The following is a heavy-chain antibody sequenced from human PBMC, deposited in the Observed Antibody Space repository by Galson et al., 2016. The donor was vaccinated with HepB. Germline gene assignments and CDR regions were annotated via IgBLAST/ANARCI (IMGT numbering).Heavy chain of an antibody. D-gene: IGHD6-6*01. CDR1: GFTFSNHA. V-gene: IGHV3-30*04. CDR3: VRPYRSSSVTSDYYHGMDV. CDR2: ISFDGSDE. Sequence: LRLSCAASGFTFSNHAMHWVRQAPGKGLEWVAVISFDGSDERNAESVKGRFTISRDNSRNTLYLQMNSLRAEDAAVYYCVRPYRSSSVTSDYYHGMDVWGQGTTVTVSS. J-gene: IGHJ6*02.